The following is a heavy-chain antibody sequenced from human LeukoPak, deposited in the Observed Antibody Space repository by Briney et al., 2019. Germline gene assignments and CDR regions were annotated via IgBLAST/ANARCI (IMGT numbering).Heavy chain of an antibody. CDR1: GFTFSGSA. J-gene: IGHJ4*02. V-gene: IGHV3-73*01. CDR3: TRPEMAGFDY. D-gene: IGHD5-24*01. CDR2: IRSKVNSYAT. Sequence: LPGGSLRLSCAASGFTFSGSAMHWVRQASGKGLEWVGRIRSKVNSYATAYAASVKGRFTISRDDSKNTAYLQMNSLKTEDTAVYYCTRPEMAGFDYWGQGTLVTVSS.